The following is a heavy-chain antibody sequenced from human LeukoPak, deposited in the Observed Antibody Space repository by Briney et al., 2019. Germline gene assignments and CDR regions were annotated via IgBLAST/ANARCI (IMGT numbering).Heavy chain of an antibody. Sequence: GGSLRLSCAASGFTFSSSDMHWVRRATGKGLEWVSGIGSGGATFYAASVRGRFTISRENARNSLYLQMNSLTAGDTAMYHCVTGAEGWAYWGQGALVTVSS. CDR1: GFTFSSSD. V-gene: IGHV3-13*01. J-gene: IGHJ4*02. CDR2: IGSGGAT. CDR3: VTGAEGWAY. D-gene: IGHD1-26*01.